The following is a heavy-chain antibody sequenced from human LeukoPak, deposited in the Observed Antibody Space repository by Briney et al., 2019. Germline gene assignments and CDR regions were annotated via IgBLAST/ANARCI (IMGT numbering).Heavy chain of an antibody. CDR1: GFTFSSYA. CDR3: TTVTMVRDYDY. Sequence: GGSLRLSCAASGFTFSSYAMSWVRQAPGKGLEWVGRIKHKRDGGTADYAAPVKGRFTISRDDSKNMFYLEMNSLKIEDTAVYYCTTVTMVRDYDYWGQGTLVTVSS. J-gene: IGHJ4*02. V-gene: IGHV3-15*01. D-gene: IGHD3-10*01. CDR2: IKHKRDGGTA.